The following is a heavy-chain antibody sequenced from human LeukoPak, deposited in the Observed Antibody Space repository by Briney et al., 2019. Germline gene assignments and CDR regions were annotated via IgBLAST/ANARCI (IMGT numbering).Heavy chain of an antibody. Sequence: GGSLRLSCAASGFTFSSSAISWVRQAPGKGLEWVSSISGSADGTYYADSVKGRFTISRDNSKNTLYLHMNSLRVEDAAVYYCANSTMVRGDSWWFDPWGQGTLVTVSS. CDR1: GFTFSSSA. J-gene: IGHJ5*02. V-gene: IGHV3-23*01. CDR3: ANSTMVRGDSWWFDP. D-gene: IGHD3-10*01. CDR2: ISGSADGT.